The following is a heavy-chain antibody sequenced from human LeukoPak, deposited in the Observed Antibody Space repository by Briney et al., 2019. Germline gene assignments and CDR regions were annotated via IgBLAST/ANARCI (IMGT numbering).Heavy chain of an antibody. CDR3: ARELLLRGVATIIDY. J-gene: IGHJ4*02. Sequence: SETLSLTCSVSGGSVSSGNYYWSWIRQPPGKGLEWIGYIYYSGSTNYNPSLKSRVTVSVDTSKNQFSLKLSSVTAADTAVYYCARELLLRGVATIIDYWGQGTLVTVSS. CDR2: IYYSGST. CDR1: GGSVSSGNYY. D-gene: IGHD5-12*01. V-gene: IGHV4-61*01.